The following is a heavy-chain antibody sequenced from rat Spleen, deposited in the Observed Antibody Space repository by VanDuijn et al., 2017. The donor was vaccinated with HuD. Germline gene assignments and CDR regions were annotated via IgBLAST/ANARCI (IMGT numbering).Heavy chain of an antibody. D-gene: IGHD1-10*01. V-gene: IGHV2-1*01. CDR1: GFSLTSNS. CDR3: TYNNYY. J-gene: IGHJ2*01. Sequence: QVQLKESGPGLVQPSQTLSLTCTVSGFSLTSNSVHWVRQPPGKGLEWMGGIWGDETTDYNSALKSRLNIIRDTSKSQVFLKMNSLQTDDTAIYFCTYNNYYWGQGVMVTVSS. CDR2: IWGDETT.